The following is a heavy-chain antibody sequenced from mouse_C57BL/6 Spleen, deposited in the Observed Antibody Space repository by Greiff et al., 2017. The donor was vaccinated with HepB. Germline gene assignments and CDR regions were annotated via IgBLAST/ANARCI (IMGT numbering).Heavy chain of an antibody. D-gene: IGHD1-1*01. CDR3: ARGPHYGIHYAMDY. V-gene: IGHV1-53*01. Sequence: QVQLQQPGTELVKPGASVKLSCKASGYTFTSYWMHWVKQRPGQGLEWIGNINPSNGGTNYNEKFKSKATLTVDKSSSPAYMQLSSLTSEDSAVYYWARGPHYGIHYAMDYWGQGTSVTVSS. CDR2: INPSNGGT. J-gene: IGHJ4*01. CDR1: GYTFTSYW.